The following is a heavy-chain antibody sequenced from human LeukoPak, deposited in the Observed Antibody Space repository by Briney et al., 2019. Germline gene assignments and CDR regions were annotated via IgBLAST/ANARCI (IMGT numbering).Heavy chain of an antibody. CDR1: GGTFSSYA. CDR3: ARVGPLHDYYYGMDV. J-gene: IGHJ6*02. CDR2: IIPIFGTA. Sequence: SVKVSCKASGGTFSSYAISWVRQAPGQGLEWMGGIIPIFGTANYAQKFQGRVTITADESTSTAYMELSSLRSEDTAVYYCARVGPLHDYYYGMDVWGQGTTVTVSS. V-gene: IGHV1-69*13.